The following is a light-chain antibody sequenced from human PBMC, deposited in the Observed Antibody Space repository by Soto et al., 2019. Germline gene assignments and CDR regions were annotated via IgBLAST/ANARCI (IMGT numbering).Light chain of an antibody. CDR1: QSVSSN. CDR2: GAS. V-gene: IGKV3-15*01. J-gene: IGKJ5*01. CDR3: QQRSDWHT. Sequence: EIVMTQSPATLSVSPGERATLSCRASQSVSSNLAWYQQKPGQAPRLLIYGASTRATGIPARFSGSGSGTDFTLTISSLEPEDFAVYYCQQRSDWHTFAQGTRLEIK.